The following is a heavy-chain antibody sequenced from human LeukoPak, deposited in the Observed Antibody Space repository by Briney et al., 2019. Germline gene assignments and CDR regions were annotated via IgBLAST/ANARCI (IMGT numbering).Heavy chain of an antibody. CDR1: GYTFTGCY. V-gene: IGHV1-2*02. CDR3: ARVLGSGWYPDFDY. J-gene: IGHJ4*02. Sequence: ASVKVSCKASGYTFTGCYMHWVRQAPGQGLEWMGWINPNSGGTNYAQKFQGRVTMTRDTSISTAYMELSRLRSDDTAVYYCARVLGSGWYPDFDYWGQGTLVTVSS. CDR2: INPNSGGT. D-gene: IGHD6-19*01.